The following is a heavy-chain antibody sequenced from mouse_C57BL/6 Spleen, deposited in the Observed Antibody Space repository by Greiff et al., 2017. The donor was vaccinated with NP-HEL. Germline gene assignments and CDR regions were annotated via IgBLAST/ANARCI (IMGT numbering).Heavy chain of an antibody. D-gene: IGHD1-1*01. CDR2: IDPSDSYT. V-gene: IGHV1-69*01. CDR3: ARNYYGSSYWYFDV. Sequence: QVQLQQPGAELVMPGASVKLSCKASGYTFTSYWMHWVKQRPGQGLEWIGEIDPSDSYTNYTHNGRGKSTLTVDKSSSTAYMQLSSLTSEDSAVYYCARNYYGSSYWYFDVWGTGTTVTVSS. J-gene: IGHJ1*03. CDR1: GYTFTSYW.